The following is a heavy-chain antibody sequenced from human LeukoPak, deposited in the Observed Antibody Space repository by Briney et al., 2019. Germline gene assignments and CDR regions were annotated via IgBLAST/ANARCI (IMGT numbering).Heavy chain of an antibody. V-gene: IGHV4-39*01. Sequence: PSETLSLTCTVSGGSISSSSYYWGWIRQPPGKGLEWIGSIYYSGSTYYNPSLKSRVTISVDTSKNQFSLKLSSVTAADTAVYYCARRAIFGVVPFDYWGQGTLVTVSS. J-gene: IGHJ4*02. CDR2: IYYSGST. D-gene: IGHD3-3*01. CDR3: ARRAIFGVVPFDY. CDR1: GGSISSSSYY.